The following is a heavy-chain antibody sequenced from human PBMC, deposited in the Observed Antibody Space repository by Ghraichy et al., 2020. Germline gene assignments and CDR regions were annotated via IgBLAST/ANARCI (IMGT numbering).Heavy chain of an antibody. V-gene: IGHV3-48*01. CDR2: ISGSLTTI. CDR3: ARDIASVAFDF. J-gene: IGHJ3*01. D-gene: IGHD2-21*01. Sequence: SCTASGFTFNLHSINWVRQAPGKGLEWGSFISGSLTTIHYADSVKGRFTISRDNAKNSVFLQMNSLRAEDTAMYYCARDIASVAFDFWGQGTMVTVYS. CDR1: GFTFNLHS.